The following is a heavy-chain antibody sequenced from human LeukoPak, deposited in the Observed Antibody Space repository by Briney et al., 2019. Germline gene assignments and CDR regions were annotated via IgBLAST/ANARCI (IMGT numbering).Heavy chain of an antibody. D-gene: IGHD6-19*01. CDR2: INHSGST. CDR1: GGSFSGYY. CDR3: ARASSGWLRFDP. V-gene: IGHV4-34*01. J-gene: IGHJ5*02. Sequence: SETLSLTCAVYGGSFSGYYWSWIRQPPGKGLEWIGEINHSGSTNYNPSLKSRVTISVDTSKNQFSLKLSSVTAADTAVYYCARASSGWLRFDPWGQGTLVTVSS.